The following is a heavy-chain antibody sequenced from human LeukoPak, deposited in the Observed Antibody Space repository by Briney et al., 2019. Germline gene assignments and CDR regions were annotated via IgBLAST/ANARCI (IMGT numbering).Heavy chain of an antibody. CDR1: GYTFTSYD. V-gene: IGHV1-8*01. J-gene: IGHJ6*03. D-gene: IGHD5-24*01. CDR3: ARAKRGLATITGYYYYYYMDV. Sequence: GASVKVSCKASGYTFTSYDINWVRQATGQGLGWMGWMNPNSGNTGYAQKFQGRVTMTRNTSISTAYMELSSLRSEDTAVYYCARAKRGLATITGYYYYYYMDVWGKGTTVTVSS. CDR2: MNPNSGNT.